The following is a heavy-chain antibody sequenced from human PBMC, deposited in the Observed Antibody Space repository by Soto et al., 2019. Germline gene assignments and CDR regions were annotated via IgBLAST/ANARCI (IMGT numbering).Heavy chain of an antibody. CDR2: VYDLDGT. CDR3: ATWHLREHAYDI. D-gene: IGHD5-12*01. CDR1: GLTVSGKKY. J-gene: IGHJ3*02. V-gene: IGHV3-53*01. Sequence: DVQLVESGGGLIHPGGSLRLSCVASGLTVSGKKYMAWVRQAPGKWPEWVSGVYDLDGTYYADSVRGRFTSSIDSSWPTVYLQMRYLRLEDTDLYFCATWHLREHAYDILGQGKMVTFSS.